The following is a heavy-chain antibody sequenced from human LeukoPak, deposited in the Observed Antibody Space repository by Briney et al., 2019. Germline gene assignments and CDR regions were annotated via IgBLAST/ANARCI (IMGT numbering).Heavy chain of an antibody. J-gene: IGHJ5*02. CDR2: INHSGST. CDR1: GGSFSGYY. CDR3: ARVFVVVPAAYNWFDP. V-gene: IGHV4-34*01. Sequence: PSETLSLTCAVYGGSFSGYYWSWIRQPPGKGLEWIGEINHSGSTNYNPSLKSRVTISVDTSENQFSLKLSSVTAADTAVYYCARVFVVVPAAYNWFDPWGQGTLVTVSS. D-gene: IGHD2-2*01.